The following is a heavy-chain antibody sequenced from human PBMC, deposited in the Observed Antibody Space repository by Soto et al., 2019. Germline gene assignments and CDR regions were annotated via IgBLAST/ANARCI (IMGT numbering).Heavy chain of an antibody. CDR2: IYWDDDK. Sequence: QITLKESGPTLVKPTQTLTLTCTFSGFSLSTSGVGVGWIRQPPGKALEWLALIYWDDDKRYSPSLKSRLTITKDTSKNQVVLTMTNMDPVDTATYYCAHMHDYGDYVSPRVFDYWGQGTLVTVSS. V-gene: IGHV2-5*02. D-gene: IGHD4-17*01. J-gene: IGHJ4*02. CDR1: GFSLSTSGVG. CDR3: AHMHDYGDYVSPRVFDY.